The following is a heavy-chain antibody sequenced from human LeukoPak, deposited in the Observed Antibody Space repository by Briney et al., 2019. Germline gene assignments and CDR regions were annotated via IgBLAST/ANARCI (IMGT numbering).Heavy chain of an antibody. CDR3: AKRLSFGVAIGDFDY. J-gene: IGHJ4*02. CDR2: ISGSGDST. D-gene: IGHD3-3*01. CDR1: GFTFSNYA. Sequence: GGSLRLSCAASGFTFSNYAMSWVRQAPGKGVEWVSAISGSGDSTYYADSVKGRFTISRDSSMETLYLQMNSLRAEVTATYFCAKRLSFGVAIGDFDYWGQGTLVTVSS. V-gene: IGHV3-23*01.